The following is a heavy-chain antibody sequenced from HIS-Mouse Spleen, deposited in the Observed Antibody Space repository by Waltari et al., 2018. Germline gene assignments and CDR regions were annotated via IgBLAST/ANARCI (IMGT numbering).Heavy chain of an antibody. CDR3: ARVPEGGNATFDY. CDR2: MNPSSGNT. D-gene: IGHD1-26*01. J-gene: IGHJ4*02. Sequence: QVQLVQSGAEVKKPGASVKVSCKASGYTFTSYDINRVRPATGVGLEWMGWMNPSSGNTGYAQKFQGRVTMTRNTSISTAYMELSSLRSEDTAVYSCARVPEGGNATFDYWGQGTLVTVSS. CDR1: GYTFTSYD. V-gene: IGHV1-8*01.